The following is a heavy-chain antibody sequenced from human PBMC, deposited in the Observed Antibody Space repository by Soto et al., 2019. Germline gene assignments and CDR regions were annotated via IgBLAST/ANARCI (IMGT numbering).Heavy chain of an antibody. Sequence: QVQLQESGPGLVKPSQTLSLTCTVSGGSISSGDYYWSWIRQHPGRGLEWIGYIYSSGIAYYNPSLKSRVTISGDTSKNQFSLQLTSVTAADTAVYYCARDTTRDGPNQPYFDYWGQGLLVTVSP. CDR1: GGSISSGDYY. CDR2: IYSSGIA. V-gene: IGHV4-31*03. CDR3: ARDTTRDGPNQPYFDY. J-gene: IGHJ4*02.